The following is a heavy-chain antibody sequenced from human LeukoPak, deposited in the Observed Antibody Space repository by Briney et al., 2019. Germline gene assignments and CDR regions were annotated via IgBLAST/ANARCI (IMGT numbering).Heavy chain of an antibody. CDR1: GFTFSSYS. D-gene: IGHD3-22*01. Sequence: PGGSLRLSCAASGFTFSSYSMNWVRQAPGKGLEWVSSISSSSYIYYADSVKGRFTISRDNAKNSLYLQMNSLRAEDTAVYYCARDDSHDSSGPLDYWGQGTLVTVSS. CDR2: ISSSSYI. J-gene: IGHJ4*02. CDR3: ARDDSHDSSGPLDY. V-gene: IGHV3-21*01.